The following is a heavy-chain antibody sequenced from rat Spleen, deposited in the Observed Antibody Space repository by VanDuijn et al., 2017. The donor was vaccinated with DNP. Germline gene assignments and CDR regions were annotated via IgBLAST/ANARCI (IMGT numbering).Heavy chain of an antibody. CDR1: GFTFNNYW. CDR2: ITNTGGST. D-gene: IGHD1-11*01. Sequence: EVQLVESGGGLVQPGRSLKLSCVASGFTFNNYWMTWIRQAPGKGLEWVASITNTGGSTYYRDSVKGRFTISRDNAENTVYLQMNSLRSEDTATYYCVKDLRGGSALDYWGQGVMVTVSS. V-gene: IGHV5-31*01. CDR3: VKDLRGGSALDY. J-gene: IGHJ2*01.